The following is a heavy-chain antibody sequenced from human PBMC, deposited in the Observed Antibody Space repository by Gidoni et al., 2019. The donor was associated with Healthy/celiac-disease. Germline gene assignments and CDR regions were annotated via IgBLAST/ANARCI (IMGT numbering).Heavy chain of an antibody. CDR2: INPSGGST. CDR1: GYTFTSYY. D-gene: IGHD3-22*01. CDR3: ARDHYYYDSSGYYYVSDSHSLSGIDY. Sequence: QVQLVQSGAEVKKPGASVKVSCKASGYTFTSYYMHWVRQAPGQGLEWMGIINPSGGSTSYAQKFQGRVTMTRDTSTSTVYMELSSLRSEDTAVYYCARDHYYYDSSGYYYVSDSHSLSGIDYWGQGTLVTVSS. J-gene: IGHJ4*02. V-gene: IGHV1-46*03.